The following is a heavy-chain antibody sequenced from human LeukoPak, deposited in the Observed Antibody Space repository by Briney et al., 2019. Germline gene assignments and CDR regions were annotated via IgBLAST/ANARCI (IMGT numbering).Heavy chain of an antibody. CDR1: GFTFSSYG. CDR3: ARCDNYGDCLLGMDV. V-gene: IGHV3-33*01. CDR2: IWYDGSNK. J-gene: IGHJ6*02. Sequence: GGSLRLSCAASGFTFSSYGMHWVRQAPGKGLEWVAVIWYDGSNKYYADSVKGRFTISRDNSKDTLYLQMNSLRAEDTAVYYCARCDNYGDCLLGMDVWGQGTTVTVSS. D-gene: IGHD4-17*01.